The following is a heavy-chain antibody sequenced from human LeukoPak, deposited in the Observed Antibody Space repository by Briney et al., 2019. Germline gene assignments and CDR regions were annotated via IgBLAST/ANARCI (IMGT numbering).Heavy chain of an antibody. CDR1: GFTFDDYA. V-gene: IGHV3-9*03. CDR2: ISWNSGSI. Sequence: GRSLRLSCAASGFTFDDYAMHWVRQAPGKCMEWVSGISWNSGSIGYADSVKGRFTISRDNAKNSLYLQMNSLRAEDMALYYCAKDMGSSWYSTTLGYWGQGTLVTVSS. D-gene: IGHD6-13*01. J-gene: IGHJ4*02. CDR3: AKDMGSSWYSTTLGY.